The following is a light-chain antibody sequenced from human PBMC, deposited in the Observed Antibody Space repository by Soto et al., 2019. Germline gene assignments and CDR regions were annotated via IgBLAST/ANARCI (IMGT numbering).Light chain of an antibody. Sequence: GLSQSACTLSLSTGERATLSCRASQSVSSNSLAWYQQKPGQAPRLLIYGASSRATDIPDRFSGSGSGTDFTLTISRLEPEDFAVYYCQQYGSSTGTFGQGTKVAIK. V-gene: IGKV3-20*01. CDR2: GAS. J-gene: IGKJ1*01. CDR1: QSVSSNS. CDR3: QQYGSSTGT.